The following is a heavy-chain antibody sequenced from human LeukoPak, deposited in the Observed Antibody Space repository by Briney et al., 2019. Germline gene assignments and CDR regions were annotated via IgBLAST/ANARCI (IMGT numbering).Heavy chain of an antibody. J-gene: IGHJ4*02. CDR3: AKEGSYYDSSGYYHYFEY. D-gene: IGHD3-22*01. CDR1: GFTFSSYG. V-gene: IGHV3-30*18. CDR2: ISYDGSNK. Sequence: GRSLRLSCAASGFTFSSYGMHWVRQAPGKGLEWVAVISYDGSNKYYADSVKGRFTISRDNSKNTLYLQMNSLRAEDTAVYYCAKEGSYYDSSGYYHYFEYWGQGTLVTVSS.